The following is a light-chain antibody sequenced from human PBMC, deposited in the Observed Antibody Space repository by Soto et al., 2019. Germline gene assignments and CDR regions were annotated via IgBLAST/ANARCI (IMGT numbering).Light chain of an antibody. Sequence: EIVLTQSPATLSLSPGERATLSCRASQSVSSYLAWYQQKPGQAPRLLIYDASNRATGIPARFSGSGSGTDVTLTISSLEPEEFAVYYCQQRSNWPPLTFGQGTRLEIK. CDR3: QQRSNWPPLT. J-gene: IGKJ5*01. CDR1: QSVSSY. V-gene: IGKV3-11*01. CDR2: DAS.